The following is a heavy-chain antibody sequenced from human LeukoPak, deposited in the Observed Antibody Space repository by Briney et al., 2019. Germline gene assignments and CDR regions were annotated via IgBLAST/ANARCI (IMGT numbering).Heavy chain of an antibody. CDR1: GFTFSNYA. Sequence: PGGSLRLSCAASGFTFSNYAMSWVRQAPGKGLEWVSTISGSGDTTYYADSVKGRFTISRDNSKNTLYLQMNSLRAEDTAVYFCARVRRNDRGYDLDFWGQGTLVTVSS. D-gene: IGHD5-12*01. V-gene: IGHV3-23*01. CDR3: ARVRRNDRGYDLDF. CDR2: ISGSGDTT. J-gene: IGHJ4*02.